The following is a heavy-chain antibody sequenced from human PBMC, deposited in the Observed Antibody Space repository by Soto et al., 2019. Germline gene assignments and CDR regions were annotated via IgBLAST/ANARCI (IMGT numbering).Heavy chain of an antibody. CDR1: GFTFSSYS. CDR3: ARTGAGYDYGMDV. Sequence: EVQLVESGGGLVQPGGSLRLSCAASGFTFSSYSMNWVRQAPGKGLQWVSYITSSSSTIYYADSVKGPFTISRDNAKNSLYLQMTSLRAEDTAVYYCARTGAGYDYGMDVWGQGTTVTVSS. D-gene: IGHD3-10*01. CDR2: ITSSSSTI. J-gene: IGHJ6*02. V-gene: IGHV3-48*01.